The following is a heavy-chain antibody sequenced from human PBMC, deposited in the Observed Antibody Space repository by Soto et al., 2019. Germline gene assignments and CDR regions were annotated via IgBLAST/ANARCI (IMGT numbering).Heavy chain of an antibody. CDR2: TNPILSMS. CDR3: GTSYGAGSKAFDY. D-gene: IGHD3-10*01. J-gene: IGHJ4*02. Sequence: QVHLVQSGAELKKPGSSVRVSCKASGDTFNFYTINWVRQAPGLGLEWMGRTNPILSMSNSALKFQGRLSISADKSTSTAHMDLRSRRSDDTAVYCRGTSYGAGSKAFDYWGQGALVTVSS. CDR1: GDTFNFYT. V-gene: IGHV1-69*02.